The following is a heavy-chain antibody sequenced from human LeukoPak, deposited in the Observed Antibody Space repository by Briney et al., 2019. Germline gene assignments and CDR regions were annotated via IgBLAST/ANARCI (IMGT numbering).Heavy chain of an antibody. V-gene: IGHV3-7*01. D-gene: IGHD1-26*01. J-gene: IGHJ4*02. Sequence: GGSLTLSCAASGFTFSTYWMAWVRQAPGKGLECVANIKGDDSARHQADSVKGRFTISRDNAQNSVYLQMSSLRGEDTAIYYCARDVVGSLDYWGQGTLVTVSS. CDR1: GFTFSTYW. CDR3: ARDVVGSLDY. CDR2: IKGDDSAR.